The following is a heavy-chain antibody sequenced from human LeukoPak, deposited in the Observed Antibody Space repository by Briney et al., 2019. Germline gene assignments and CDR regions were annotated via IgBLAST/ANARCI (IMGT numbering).Heavy chain of an antibody. D-gene: IGHD2-15*01. CDR3: AREGYCSGGSCDNWFDP. V-gene: IGHV4-30-2*01. CDR2: IYRSGST. Sequence: SQTLSLTCAVSGGSISSGGYSWSWLRQPPGKGLEWIVCIYRSGSTYYNPSLKSRLTISVDRSKNQFSLNLSSVTAADTAVYYCAREGYCSGGSCDNWFDPWGQGTLVTVAS. CDR1: GGSISSGGYS. J-gene: IGHJ5*02.